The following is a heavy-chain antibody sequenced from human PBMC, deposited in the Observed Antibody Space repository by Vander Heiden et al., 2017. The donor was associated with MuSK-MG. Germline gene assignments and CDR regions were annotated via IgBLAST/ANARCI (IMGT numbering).Heavy chain of an antibody. CDR1: GYSFTSYW. CDR3: ARSLSPYYYDSSLGY. Sequence: EVQLVQSGAEVKKPGESLKISCQGSGYSFTSYWIGWVRQMPGKGLEWMGIIYPGDSDTRYSPSFQGQVTISADKSISTAYLQWSSLKASDTAMYYCARSLSPYYYDSSLGYWGQGTLVTVSS. V-gene: IGHV5-51*03. J-gene: IGHJ4*02. D-gene: IGHD3-22*01. CDR2: IYPGDSDT.